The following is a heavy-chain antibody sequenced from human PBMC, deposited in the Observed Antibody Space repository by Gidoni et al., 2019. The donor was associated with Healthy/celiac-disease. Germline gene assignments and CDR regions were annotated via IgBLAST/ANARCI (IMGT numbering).Heavy chain of an antibody. V-gene: IGHV1-69*08. J-gene: IGHJ4*02. CDR2: IIPILGIA. CDR3: ARDLVVAPLYLDY. CDR1: GGTFSSYT. Sequence: QVQLVQSGAEVKKPGSSVKVSCKASGGTFSSYTISWVRQAPGQGLEWMGRIIPILGIANYAQKFQGRVTITADKSTSTAYMELSSLRSEDTAVYYCARDLVVAPLYLDYWGQGTLVTVSS. D-gene: IGHD3-16*02.